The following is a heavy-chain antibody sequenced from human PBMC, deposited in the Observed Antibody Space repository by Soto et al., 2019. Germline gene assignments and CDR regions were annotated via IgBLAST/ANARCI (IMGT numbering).Heavy chain of an antibody. CDR2: INPYNGNT. CDR3: ARVGVGLAAPRVWPY. CDR1: GTTYPSYG. J-gene: IGHJ4*02. D-gene: IGHD6-13*01. Sequence: ASVEFSFKGSGTTYPSYGVNRVRQAPGQGLEWMAWINPYNGNTKYAEKFLGRVTVTTDTSTATAYMEVRSLTSDDTAVFYCARVGVGLAAPRVWPYWGQGNPVTVSS. V-gene: IGHV1-18*01.